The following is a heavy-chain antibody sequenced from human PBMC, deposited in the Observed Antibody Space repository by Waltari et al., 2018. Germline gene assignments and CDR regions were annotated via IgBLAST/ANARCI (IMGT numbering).Heavy chain of an antibody. CDR3: TFDVDLPTNNWFDP. CDR2: ISMKAYGGTT. CDR1: GFTFGDYA. V-gene: IGHV3-49*04. D-gene: IGHD3-9*01. Sequence: EVQLVESGGGLVQPGRSLRLSCTASGFTFGDYAMSWVRQAPGKGLEWVGFISMKAYGGTTDYASSFKVRFTISRDDSKSIAYLQMNSLKSEDTAVYYCTFDVDLPTNNWFDPWGLGTLVTVSS. J-gene: IGHJ5*02.